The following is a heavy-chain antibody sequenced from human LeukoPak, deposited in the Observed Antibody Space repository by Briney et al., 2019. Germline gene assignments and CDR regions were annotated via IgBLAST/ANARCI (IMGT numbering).Heavy chain of an antibody. D-gene: IGHD3-10*01. CDR2: ISYNSAAT. J-gene: IGHJ3*02. CDR1: GFTFSLYA. CDR3: TRSGDGAFDT. V-gene: IGHV3-48*04. Sequence: GGSLRLSCAASGFTFSLYAMNWVRQTPEKGLEWVSHISYNSAATFYADSVKGRFTISRDNARNLVYLQMNSLRVEDTAMYYRTRSGDGAFDTWGQGTLVTVSS.